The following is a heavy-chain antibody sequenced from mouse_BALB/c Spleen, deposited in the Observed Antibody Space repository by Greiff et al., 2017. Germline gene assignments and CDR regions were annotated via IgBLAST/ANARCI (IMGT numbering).Heavy chain of an antibody. J-gene: IGHJ4*01. D-gene: IGHD1-1*01. Sequence: EVKVVESGGGLVQPGGSLRLSCATSGFTFTDYYMSWVRQPPGKALEWLGFIRNKANGYTTEYSASVKGRFTISRDNSQSILYLQMNTLRAEDSATYYCARDRGFYYYGSNAMDYWGQGTSVTVSS. CDR1: GFTFTDYY. CDR2: IRNKANGYTT. V-gene: IGHV7-3*02. CDR3: ARDRGFYYYGSNAMDY.